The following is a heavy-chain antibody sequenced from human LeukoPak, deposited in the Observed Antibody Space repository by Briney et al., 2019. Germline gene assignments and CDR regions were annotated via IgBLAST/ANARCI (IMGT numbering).Heavy chain of an antibody. CDR3: AREGITGHSGYDAFDI. V-gene: IGHV3-48*03. Sequence: PGGSLRLSCAPSGFSVGSYEMNWVRQAPGKGREWLSNIGPGDRTIYNADAVQGRFPISRDNAKNSVYLQMKSLRAEDTGVYYCAREGITGHSGYDAFDIWGQGTVVTVSS. CDR2: IGPGDRTI. D-gene: IGHD5-12*01. J-gene: IGHJ3*02. CDR1: GFSVGSYE.